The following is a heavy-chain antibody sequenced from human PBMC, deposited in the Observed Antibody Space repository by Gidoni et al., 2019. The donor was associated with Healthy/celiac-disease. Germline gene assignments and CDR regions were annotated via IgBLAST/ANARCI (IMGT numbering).Heavy chain of an antibody. CDR3: ASDRSQNRYKTESTSWPFDY. J-gene: IGHJ4*02. CDR2: IWYDGSNK. CDR1: GFPFSSYG. Sequence: QVQLVESGGGVVQPGRYLRLSCAASGFPFSSYGMHWVRQAPGKGLEWVAVIWYDGSNKYYADSVKGRFTISRDNSKNTLYLQMNSLRAEDTAVYYCASDRSQNRYKTESTSWPFDYWGQGTLVTVSS. V-gene: IGHV3-33*01. D-gene: IGHD2-2*01.